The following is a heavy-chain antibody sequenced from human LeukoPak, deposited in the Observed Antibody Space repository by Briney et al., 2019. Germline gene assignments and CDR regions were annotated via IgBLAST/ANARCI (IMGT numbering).Heavy chain of an antibody. J-gene: IGHJ4*02. V-gene: IGHV3-30-3*01. CDR1: GFTFSSYA. D-gene: IGHD3-22*01. CDR3: ARAYYYDSSGPFDY. CDR2: ISYDGSNK. Sequence: SGGSLRLSCAASGFTFSSYAVHWVRQAPGKGLEWVAVISYDGSNKYYADSVKGRFTISRDNSKNTLYLQMNSLRAEDTAVYYCARAYYYDSSGPFDYWGQGTLVTVSS.